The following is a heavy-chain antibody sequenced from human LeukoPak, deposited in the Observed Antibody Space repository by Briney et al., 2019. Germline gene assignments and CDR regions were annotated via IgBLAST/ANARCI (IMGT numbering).Heavy chain of an antibody. J-gene: IGHJ4*02. D-gene: IGHD1-14*01. CDR1: GGTFSSYT. CDR2: IIPILGIA. Sequence: GSAVQVTCKASGGTFSSYTISWLRQAPGKGLEWMGRIIPILGIANYAQKVQGRVTITADKSTSTAYMELSSLRSEDTAVYYCAEGLGMSPDYWGQGTLVTVSS. CDR3: AEGLGMSPDY. V-gene: IGHV1-69*02.